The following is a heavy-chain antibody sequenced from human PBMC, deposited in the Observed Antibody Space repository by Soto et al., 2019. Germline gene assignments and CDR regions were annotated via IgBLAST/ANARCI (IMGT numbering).Heavy chain of an antibody. CDR1: GFTFSSYA. CDR2: ISYDGSNK. CDR3: ARDLAGTGWFDP. Sequence: GGSLRLSCAASGFTFSSYAMHWVRQAPGKGLEWVAVISYDGSNKYYADSVKGRFTISRENSKNTLYLQMNSLRAEDTAVYYCARDLAGTGWFDPWGQGTLVTVSS. V-gene: IGHV3-30-3*01. D-gene: IGHD1-1*01. J-gene: IGHJ5*02.